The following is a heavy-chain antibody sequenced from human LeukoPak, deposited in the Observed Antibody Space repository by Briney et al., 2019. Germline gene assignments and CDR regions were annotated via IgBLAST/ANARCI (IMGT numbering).Heavy chain of an antibody. J-gene: IGHJ5*02. CDR1: GFTFSSTG. CDR2: ISSATSTI. Sequence: TGGSLRLSCAASGFTFSSTGMNWVRQAPEKGLEWVSYISSATSTIYYADSVKGRFTISRDNAKNSLYLQMNSLRAEDTAVYYCARDVTYYGGDWFDPWGQGTLVTVSS. CDR3: ARDVTYYGGDWFDP. D-gene: IGHD4-23*01. V-gene: IGHV3-48*04.